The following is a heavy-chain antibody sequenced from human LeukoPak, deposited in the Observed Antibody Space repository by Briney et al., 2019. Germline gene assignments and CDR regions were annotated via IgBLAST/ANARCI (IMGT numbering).Heavy chain of an antibody. Sequence: PGGSLRLSCAASGFTFSDYYMSWIRQAPGKGLEWVSYISSSGSTIYYADSVKGRFTISGDNAKNSLYLQMNSLRAEDTAVYYCARVKEMYYDFLYGMDVWGQGTTVTVSS. J-gene: IGHJ6*02. CDR1: GFTFSDYY. CDR3: ARVKEMYYDFLYGMDV. D-gene: IGHD3-3*01. CDR2: ISSSGSTI. V-gene: IGHV3-11*01.